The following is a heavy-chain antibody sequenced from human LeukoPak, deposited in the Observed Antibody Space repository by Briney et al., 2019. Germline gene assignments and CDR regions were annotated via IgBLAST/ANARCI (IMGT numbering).Heavy chain of an antibody. CDR1: GGTFSSYA. V-gene: IGHV1-69*04. CDR3: ASVYYYDSSGYLGN. D-gene: IGHD3-22*01. J-gene: IGHJ4*02. Sequence: GAPVKVSCKASGGTFSSYAISWVRQAPGQGLEWMGRIIPILGIANYAQKFQGRVTITADKSTSTAYMELSSLRSEDTAVYYCASVYYYDSSGYLGNWGQGTLVTVSS. CDR2: IIPILGIA.